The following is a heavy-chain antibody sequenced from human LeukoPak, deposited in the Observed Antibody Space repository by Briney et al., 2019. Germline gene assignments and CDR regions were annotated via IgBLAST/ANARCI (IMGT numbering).Heavy chain of an antibody. CDR1: GYTFTGYY. V-gene: IGHV1-2*02. Sequence: EASVKVSCKASGYTFTGYYMHWVRQAPGQGLEWMGWINPNSGGTNYAQKFQGRVTMTRDTSISTAYMELSRLRSDDTAVYYCARDWTVSQYYDFWSGYPSNWFDPWGQGTLVTVSS. J-gene: IGHJ5*02. CDR3: ARDWTVSQYYDFWSGYPSNWFDP. D-gene: IGHD3-3*01. CDR2: INPNSGGT.